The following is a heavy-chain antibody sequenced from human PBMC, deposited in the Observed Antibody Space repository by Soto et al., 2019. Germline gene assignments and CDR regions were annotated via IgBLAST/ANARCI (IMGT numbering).Heavy chain of an antibody. CDR1: GYTFTNYG. CDR3: AWMGDVTYYYYCMVV. V-gene: IGHV1-18*01. J-gene: IGHJ6*02. D-gene: IGHD3-16*01. Sequence: GASVKVSCKAAGYTFTNYGISWVRQAPGQGLEWMGWIVTYNGNTQSTQKLQGRVTMTTDTSTSTAYMELRSLRSDDSAVYYCAWMGDVTYYYYCMVVWGQGTTVTGS. CDR2: IVTYNGNT.